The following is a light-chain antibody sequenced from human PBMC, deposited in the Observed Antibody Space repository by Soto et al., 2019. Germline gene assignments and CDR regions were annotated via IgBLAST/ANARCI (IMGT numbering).Light chain of an antibody. V-gene: IGLV1-47*01. CDR3: AAWDDSLSGWV. J-gene: IGLJ3*02. Sequence: QSVLTQPPSASGTPGQRVTISCSGSSSNIGSNYVYWYQQLPGTAPKLLIYRNNHRPSWVPDRFSGSKSGTSASLAISGLRSDDEADYYCAAWDDSLSGWVFGGGTKLTVL. CDR1: SSNIGSNY. CDR2: RNN.